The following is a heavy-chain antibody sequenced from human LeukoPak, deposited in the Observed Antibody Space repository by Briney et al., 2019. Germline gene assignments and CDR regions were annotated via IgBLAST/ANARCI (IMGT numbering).Heavy chain of an antibody. Sequence: SETLSLTCTVSGGSISSYYWSWIRQPPGKGLEWIGYIYYSGSTNYNPSLKSRVTISVDTSKNQFSLKLSSVTAADTAVYYCARDRGQYYFDYWGREPWSPSPQ. CDR3: ARDRGQYYFDY. J-gene: IGHJ4*02. V-gene: IGHV4-59*01. CDR2: IYYSGST. CDR1: GGSISSYY.